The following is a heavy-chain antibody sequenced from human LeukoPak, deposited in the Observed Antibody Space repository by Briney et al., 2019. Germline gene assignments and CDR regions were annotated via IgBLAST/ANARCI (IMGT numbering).Heavy chain of an antibody. CDR2: IRSKAYGGTT. CDR3: TRDQASFYGDYVEFDY. D-gene: IGHD4-17*01. J-gene: IGHJ4*02. Sequence: GGSLRFSCTASGFTFGDYAMSWFRQAPGKGREWVGFIRSKAYGGTTDYAASVKGRFTISRDDSKSIVYLQMNSLKTEDTAVYYCTRDQASFYGDYVEFDYWGQGTLVTVSS. CDR1: GFTFGDYA. V-gene: IGHV3-49*03.